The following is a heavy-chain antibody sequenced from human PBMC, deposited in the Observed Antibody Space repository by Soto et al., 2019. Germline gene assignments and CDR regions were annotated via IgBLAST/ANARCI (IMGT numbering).Heavy chain of an antibody. CDR1: GYTFTSYG. D-gene: IGHD5-12*01. J-gene: IGHJ6*04. CDR2: ISAYNGNT. V-gene: IGHV1-18*01. CDR3: ARDHVDIVATTNFLDV. Sequence: QVQLVQSGAEVKKPGASVKVSCKASGYTFTSYGISWVRQAPGQGLEWMGWISAYNGNTNHAQKLQGRVTMTTDTSTSTAYMELRSLRSDDTAVYYCARDHVDIVATTNFLDVWGKGTTVTVSS.